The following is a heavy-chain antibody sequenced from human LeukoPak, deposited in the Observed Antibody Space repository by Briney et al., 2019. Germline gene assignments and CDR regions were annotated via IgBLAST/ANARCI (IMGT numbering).Heavy chain of an antibody. CDR1: GGSISSSSYY. CDR3: AGFSSTSPYDAFDI. D-gene: IGHD2-2*01. Sequence: SETLSLTCTVSGGSISSSSYYWGWIRQPPGKGLEWIGSIYYSGSTYYNPSLKSRVTISVDTSKNQFSLKLSSVTAADTAVYYCAGFSSTSPYDAFDIWGQGTMVTVSS. V-gene: IGHV4-39*01. J-gene: IGHJ3*02. CDR2: IYYSGST.